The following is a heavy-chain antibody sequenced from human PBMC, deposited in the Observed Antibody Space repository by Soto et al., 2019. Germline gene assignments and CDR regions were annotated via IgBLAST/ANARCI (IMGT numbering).Heavy chain of an antibody. V-gene: IGHV1-2*02. CDR2: INCRSGGT. D-gene: IGHD3-22*01. J-gene: IGHJ4*02. CDR1: GYVFTGYY. Sequence: ASVKVSCKTSGYVFTGYYLHWVRQAPGQGLEWMGWINCRSGGTTYTQKFQGRVTLTMDTSTSTAYMELSSLISDDTALYYCMRGASARDSSGYPYYFDPWGQGTLVTVSS. CDR3: MRGASARDSSGYPYYFDP.